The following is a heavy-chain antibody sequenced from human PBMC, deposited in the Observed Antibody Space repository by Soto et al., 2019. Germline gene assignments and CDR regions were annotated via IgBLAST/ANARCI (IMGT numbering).Heavy chain of an antibody. CDR3: ARDRGGYSYGHDAFDI. Sequence: SETLSLTCTVSGGSISSYYWSWIRQPPGKGLEWIGYIYYSGSTKYNPSLKSRVTISVDTSKNQFSLKLSSVTAADTAVYYCARDRGGYSYGHDAFDIWGQGTMVTVSS. V-gene: IGHV4-59*01. D-gene: IGHD5-18*01. CDR2: IYYSGST. CDR1: GGSISSYY. J-gene: IGHJ3*02.